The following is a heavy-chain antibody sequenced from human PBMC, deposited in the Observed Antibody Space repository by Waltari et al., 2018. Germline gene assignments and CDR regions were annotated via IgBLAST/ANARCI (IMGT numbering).Heavy chain of an antibody. J-gene: IGHJ4*02. Sequence: QVQLQESGPGLVKPSETLSLICTVSGGSISSYYWSWIRQPAGKGLEWIGRIYASGDTNYNPSLKSRGTMSVDTSKNQFSLKLTSVTAADTAVYYCARHNLKNSGGWSGGYWGQGTLVIVSS. D-gene: IGHD2-15*01. CDR1: GGSISSYY. CDR3: ARHNLKNSGGWSGGY. V-gene: IGHV4-4*07. CDR2: IYASGDT.